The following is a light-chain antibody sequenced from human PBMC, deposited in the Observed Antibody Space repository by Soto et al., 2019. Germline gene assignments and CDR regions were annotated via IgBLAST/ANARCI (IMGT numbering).Light chain of an antibody. Sequence: DIPMTQSPSSLSASVGDRFTITCLASQPINKFLNWFQHKPGEAPKRLIYGASILQDGVPSRFSGSGSGTDYTLTISGLQTEDFGTYYCRQSHSVPLTFGGGTKVDI. CDR1: QPINKF. V-gene: IGKV1-39*01. J-gene: IGKJ4*01. CDR2: GAS. CDR3: RQSHSVPLT.